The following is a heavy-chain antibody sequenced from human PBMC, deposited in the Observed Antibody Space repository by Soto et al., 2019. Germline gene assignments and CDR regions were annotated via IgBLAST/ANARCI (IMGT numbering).Heavy chain of an antibody. CDR3: ARYRISGSWSKFDY. CDR1: GVSVSSGGYY. J-gene: IGHJ4*02. Sequence: QVQLQESGPGLVKPSQTLSLTCTVSGVSVSSGGYYWSWIRQHPGKGLQWIGNIYYSGSTNYNPSLKSRNIISLDTSKNQFSLNLSSVTAADTAVYFCARYRISGSWSKFDYWGQGTLVTVSS. D-gene: IGHD6-13*01. CDR2: IYYSGST. V-gene: IGHV4-31*03.